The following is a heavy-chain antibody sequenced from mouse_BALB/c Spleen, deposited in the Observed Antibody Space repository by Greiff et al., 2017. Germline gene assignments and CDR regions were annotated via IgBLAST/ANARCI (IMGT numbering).Heavy chain of an antibody. V-gene: IGHV3-2*02. J-gene: IGHJ4*01. CDR3: ARSLYYGNSAMDY. CDR1: GYSITSDYA. Sequence: EVQLQQSGPGLVKPSQSLSLTCTVTGYSITSDYAWNWIRQFPGNKLEWMGYISYSGSTSYNPSLKSRISITRDTSKNQFFLQLNSVTTEDTATYYCARSLYYGNSAMDYWGQGTSVTVSS. D-gene: IGHD2-1*01. CDR2: ISYSGST.